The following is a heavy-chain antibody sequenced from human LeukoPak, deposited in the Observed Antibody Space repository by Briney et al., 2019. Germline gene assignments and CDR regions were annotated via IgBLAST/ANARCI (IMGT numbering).Heavy chain of an antibody. Sequence: GGSLRLSCAASGFTFSTYAMNWVHQAPGKGLEWVSAISAGGGSTYYADSVKGRFTISRDNSKNTLYLQMNSLRAEDTAVYYCAKGGELTSWGQGTLVTVSS. V-gene: IGHV3-23*01. CDR3: AKGGELTS. CDR2: ISAGGGST. J-gene: IGHJ4*02. CDR1: GFTFSTYA. D-gene: IGHD3-16*01.